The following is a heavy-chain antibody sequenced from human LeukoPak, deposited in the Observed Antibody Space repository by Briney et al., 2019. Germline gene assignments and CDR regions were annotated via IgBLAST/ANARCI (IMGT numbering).Heavy chain of an antibody. CDR1: GFTFSDYS. V-gene: IGHV3-30*04. CDR3: ASGAPPDN. Sequence: PGRSLRLSCAASGFTFSDYSMYWVRQAPGKGLEWVAVISYDGTNKYYADSVKGRSTISRDNSKNTLYLQMDSLRAEDTAVYYCASGAPPDNWGQGTLVTVSS. J-gene: IGHJ4*02. D-gene: IGHD3-16*01. CDR2: ISYDGTNK.